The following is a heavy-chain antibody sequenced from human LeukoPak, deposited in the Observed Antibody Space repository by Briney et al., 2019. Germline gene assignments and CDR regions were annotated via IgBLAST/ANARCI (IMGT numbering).Heavy chain of an antibody. CDR3: ARGDSTNQDGDYYGLDV. CDR2: IYSSGST. J-gene: IGHJ6*02. CDR1: GGSISGYY. V-gene: IGHV4-4*07. Sequence: SETLSLTCTFSGGSISGYYWSWIRQSAGKGLEWSGRIYSSGSTNYNPSLKGRATMSVDTSKNHFSLNLSSVTAADTAVYYCARGDSTNQDGDYYGLDVWGQGPTVTVSS. D-gene: IGHD5/OR15-5a*01.